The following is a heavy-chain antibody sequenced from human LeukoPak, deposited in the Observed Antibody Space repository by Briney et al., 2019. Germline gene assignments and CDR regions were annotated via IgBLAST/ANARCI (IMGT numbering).Heavy chain of an antibody. Sequence: GGSLRLSCAASGFTFSSYAMHWVRQAPGKGLEYVSAISSNGGGTYYANSVKGRFTISRDNSKNTLYLQMGSLRAEDMAVYYCARDGAPSLTGYYFDYWGQGTLVTVSS. CDR1: GFTFSSYA. CDR3: ARDGAPSLTGYYFDY. CDR2: ISSNGGGT. V-gene: IGHV3-64*01. J-gene: IGHJ4*02. D-gene: IGHD1-14*01.